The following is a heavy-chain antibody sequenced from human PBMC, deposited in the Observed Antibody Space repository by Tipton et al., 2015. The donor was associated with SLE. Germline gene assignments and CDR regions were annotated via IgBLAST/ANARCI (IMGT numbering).Heavy chain of an antibody. CDR1: GGSISSHY. V-gene: IGHV4-59*11. CDR3: ARRRGSRWYEDYFDY. J-gene: IGHJ4*02. Sequence: TLSLTCTVSGGSISSHYWSWIRRPPGKALGWIAYINFSGSTNYNPSLKSRVTMSVDTSKNQFSLKLSSVTAADTAVYYCARRRGSRWYEDYFDYWGQGTLVTVSS. D-gene: IGHD6-13*01. CDR2: INFSGST.